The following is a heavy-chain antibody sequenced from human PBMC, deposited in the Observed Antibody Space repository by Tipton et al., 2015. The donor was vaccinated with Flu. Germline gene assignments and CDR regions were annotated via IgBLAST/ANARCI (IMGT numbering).Heavy chain of an antibody. Sequence: TLSLTCTVSGYSISSGYYWGWIRQPPGKGLEWIGSIDHSGTTYYNPSLKSRVTLSVDTSKNQFSLKLSSVTAADTAVFYCASHSYSRGRAGHWGQGTLVTVSS. CDR2: IDHSGTT. D-gene: IGHD4-11*01. J-gene: IGHJ4*02. CDR3: ASHSYSRGRAGH. CDR1: GYSISSGYY. V-gene: IGHV4-38-2*02.